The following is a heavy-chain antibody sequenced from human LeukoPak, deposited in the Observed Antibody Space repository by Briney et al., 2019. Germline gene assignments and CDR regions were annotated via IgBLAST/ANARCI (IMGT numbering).Heavy chain of an antibody. J-gene: IGHJ5*02. CDR2: IYHSGST. CDR3: ARAIRQQLITGWFDP. V-gene: IGHV4-61*05. CDR1: GGSISSSNFY. Sequence: SETLSLTCTVSGGSISSSNFYWGWIRQVPGKGLEWIGYIYHSGSTDYNPSLKSRVTISIDTSKNQFSLRLISVTAADTAVYYCARAIRQQLITGWFDPWGQGILVTVSS. D-gene: IGHD6-13*01.